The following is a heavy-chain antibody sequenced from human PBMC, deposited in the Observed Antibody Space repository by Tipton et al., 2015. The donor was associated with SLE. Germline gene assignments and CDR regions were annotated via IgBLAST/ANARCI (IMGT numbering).Heavy chain of an antibody. CDR3: ARVARDYDSGSRRGYFDS. CDR1: GASVRNHY. Sequence: TLSLTCTVSGASVRNHYWSWIRQSPGKGLEWIGYVYGTGNTDYNPSLKSRVTLSVDTSKNQFSLQLTSVTAADTAVYYCARVARDYDSGSRRGYFDSWGQGTLVTVSS. CDR2: VYGTGNT. D-gene: IGHD3-10*01. J-gene: IGHJ4*02. V-gene: IGHV4-59*02.